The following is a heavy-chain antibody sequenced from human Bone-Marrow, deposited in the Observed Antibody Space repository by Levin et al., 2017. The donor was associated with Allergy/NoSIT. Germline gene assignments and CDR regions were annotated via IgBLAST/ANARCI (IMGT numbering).Heavy chain of an antibody. J-gene: IGHJ5*02. CDR3: ARDNGASMYYDSSGYYHAQGWFDP. D-gene: IGHD3-22*01. Sequence: PGESLKISCAASGFTFSSYATHWVRQAPGKGLEWVAVISYDGSNKYYADSVKGRFTISRDNSKNTLYLQMNSLRAEDTAVYYCARDNGASMYYDSSGYYHAQGWFDPWGQGTLVTVSS. CDR1: GFTFSSYA. V-gene: IGHV3-30-3*01. CDR2: ISYDGSNK.